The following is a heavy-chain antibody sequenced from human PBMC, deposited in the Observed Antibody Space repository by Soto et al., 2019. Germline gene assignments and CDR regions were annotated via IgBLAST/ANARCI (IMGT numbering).Heavy chain of an antibody. CDR1: GGSISSSFFY. J-gene: IGHJ5*02. CDR2: INWSGST. CDR3: AESRSGYGNWFDT. V-gene: IGHV4-39*01. D-gene: IGHD6-25*01. Sequence: QLQESGPGLVKPSETLSLTCTVSGGSISSSFFYWGWIRQSPGKELEWIGNINWSGSTYYNPSLVGRITISVDTSKNQFSLKVSSVTATDTAVYYCAESRSGYGNWFDTWGQGTLVTVSS.